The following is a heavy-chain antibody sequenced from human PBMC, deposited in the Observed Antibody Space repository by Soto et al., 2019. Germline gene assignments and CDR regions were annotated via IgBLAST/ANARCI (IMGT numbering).Heavy chain of an antibody. CDR3: AREEVLWLVHIYYYYYGMDV. V-gene: IGHV3-7*04. Sequence: EVQLVESGGGLVQPGGSLRLSCAASGFTVSSYWMSWVRQAPGKGLEWVANIKQDGSEKYYVDTVKGRFTMSRDNANNSLFLQMTSLRAENTAVYYCAREEVLWLVHIYYYYYGMDVWGQGTPVTVSS. CDR1: GFTVSSYW. J-gene: IGHJ6*02. D-gene: IGHD6-19*01. CDR2: IKQDGSEK.